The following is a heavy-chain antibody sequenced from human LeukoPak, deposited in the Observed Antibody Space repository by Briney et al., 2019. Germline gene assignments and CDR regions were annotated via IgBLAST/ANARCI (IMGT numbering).Heavy chain of an antibody. CDR2: IGISDVDR. V-gene: IGHV3-23*01. Sequence: PGGSLRLSCAASGFTLSSQAMGWVRQAPGKGLECVSTIGISDVDRHYADSVKGRFTISRDNSKNTLYLQMNSLRADDTAVYYCAKDAPGAGGFDYWGQGTLVTVSS. J-gene: IGHJ4*02. CDR1: GFTLSSQA. CDR3: AKDAPGAGGFDY. D-gene: IGHD1-14*01.